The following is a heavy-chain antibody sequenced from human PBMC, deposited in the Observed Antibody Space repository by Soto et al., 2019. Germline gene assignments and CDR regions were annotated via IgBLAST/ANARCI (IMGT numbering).Heavy chain of an antibody. V-gene: IGHV1-18*01. CDR2: INTYNGNT. J-gene: IGHJ6*02. CDR3: AMVDVYVTPSPQDV. Sequence: GPSVKVSCKASGYSFTRYGIAWARQAPGQGLEWMGWINTYNGNTNYAQNLQGRVTLTTDTSTSTAYMELTSLRSNDTAIYYCAMVDVYVTPSPQDVWGQGTTVTV. D-gene: IGHD3-16*01. CDR1: GYSFTRYG.